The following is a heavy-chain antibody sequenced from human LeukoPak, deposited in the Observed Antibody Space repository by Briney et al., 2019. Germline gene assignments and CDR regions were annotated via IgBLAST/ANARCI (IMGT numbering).Heavy chain of an antibody. V-gene: IGHV1-69*05. CDR3: ASTFVGYCSGGSCYHITTSWYYFDY. Sequence: ASVRVSCKASGGTFSSYAISWVRQAPGQGLEWVGGIIPIFGTANYAQKFQGRVTITTDESTSTAYMELSSLRYEDTAVYYCASTFVGYCSGGSCYHITTSWYYFDYWGQGTLVTVSS. J-gene: IGHJ4*02. CDR2: IIPIFGTA. D-gene: IGHD2-15*01. CDR1: GGTFSSYA.